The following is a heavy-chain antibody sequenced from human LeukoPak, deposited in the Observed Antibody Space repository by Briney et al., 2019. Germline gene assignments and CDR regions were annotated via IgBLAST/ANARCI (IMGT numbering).Heavy chain of an antibody. V-gene: IGHV1-69-2*01. CDR1: AYTFTDYF. CDR2: VNPRDGKT. Sequence: GASVKVSCKASAYTFTDYFINWVQQAPGKGLEWVGRVNPRDGKTIYADRFQGRVTLTADTSTDTAFLGLSSLRSDDTAIYYCAVLVGATTIDYWGQGTLVTVS. J-gene: IGHJ4*02. D-gene: IGHD1-26*01. CDR3: AVLVGATTIDY.